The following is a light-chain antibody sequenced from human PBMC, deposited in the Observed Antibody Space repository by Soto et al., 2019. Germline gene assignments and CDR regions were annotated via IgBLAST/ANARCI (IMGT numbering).Light chain of an antibody. V-gene: IGLV2-8*01. CDR2: EVS. CDR3: SSYVGSNIVE. Sequence: QSALTQPPSASGSPGQSVTISCTGTSSDVGGYNYVSWYQQHPGKAPKLMIYEVSKRPSGVPDRFSGSKSGNTASLTVSGLQAEDEADYYCSSYVGSNIVEFGGGTQLTVL. CDR1: SSDVGGYNY. J-gene: IGLJ2*01.